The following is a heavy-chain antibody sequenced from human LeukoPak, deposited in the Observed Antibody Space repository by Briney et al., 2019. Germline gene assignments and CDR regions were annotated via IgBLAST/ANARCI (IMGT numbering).Heavy chain of an antibody. D-gene: IGHD3-3*01. V-gene: IGHV4-39*07. CDR1: GDSISSSYYY. Sequence: SETLSLTCIVSGDSISSSYYYWGWIRQPPGKGLEWIGSIYYSGSFYYNPSLKSRVTISMDTSKNQFSLKLSSVTAADTAVYYCARGQVLQFLEWLQYWGQGALVTVSS. J-gene: IGHJ4*02. CDR3: ARGQVLQFLEWLQY. CDR2: IYYSGSF.